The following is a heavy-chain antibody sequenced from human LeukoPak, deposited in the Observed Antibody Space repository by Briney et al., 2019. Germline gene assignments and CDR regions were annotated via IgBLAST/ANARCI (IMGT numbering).Heavy chain of an antibody. CDR1: GFTFSSYG. J-gene: IGHJ6*03. D-gene: IGHD3-3*01. V-gene: IGHV3-33*01. CDR2: IWYDGSNK. CDR3: ARDTTICGVAGHMDV. Sequence: RTGGSLRLSCAASGFTFSSYGMHWVRQAPGKGLEWVAVIWYDGSNKYHADSVKGRFTISRDNSKNTLYLQMNSLRAEDTAVYYCARDTTICGVAGHMDVWGKGTTVTVSS.